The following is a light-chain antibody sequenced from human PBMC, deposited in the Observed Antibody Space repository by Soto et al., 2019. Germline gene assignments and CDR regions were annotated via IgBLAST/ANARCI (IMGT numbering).Light chain of an antibody. J-gene: IGKJ4*01. V-gene: IGKV3-11*01. CDR3: QQRGGWPLT. Sequence: EIVLTQSPATLSLSPGERAALSCRASQGVGRVLAWYQQKPGQAPRLLIYDASNPATGIPARFSGSGSETAFTLAIDNLEPEDFAVYYCQQRGGWPLTFGGGTKVEIK. CDR2: DAS. CDR1: QGVGRV.